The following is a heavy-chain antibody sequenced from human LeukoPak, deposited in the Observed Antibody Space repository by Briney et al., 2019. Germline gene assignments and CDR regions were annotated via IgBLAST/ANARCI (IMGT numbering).Heavy chain of an antibody. V-gene: IGHV3-23*01. CDR1: GFSFSSYA. D-gene: IGHD2-15*01. Sequence: PGGSLRLSCAASGFSFSSYAMSWVRQAPGKGLEWVSTISGGGSPTHFADSVKGRFIISRDNPKNTLYLQMNSLRAEDTAVYYCAKPGSGGSCCTSYYFDYWGQGTLVTVSS. CDR2: ISGGGSPT. CDR3: AKPGSGGSCCTSYYFDY. J-gene: IGHJ4*02.